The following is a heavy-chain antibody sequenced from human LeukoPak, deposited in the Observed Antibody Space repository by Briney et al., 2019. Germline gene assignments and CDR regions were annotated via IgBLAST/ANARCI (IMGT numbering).Heavy chain of an antibody. CDR3: ARVLAVAVTIWSDP. V-gene: IGHV1-2*02. CDR2: INPNSGGT. Sequence: GASVRVSCKASGYTFTGYYVHWVRQAPGQGLEWMGWINPNSGGTNYAQKFQGRVTMTRDTSISTAYMELSRLRSDDTAVYYCARVLAVAVTIWSDPWGQGTLVTVSS. CDR1: GYTFTGYY. D-gene: IGHD6-19*01. J-gene: IGHJ5*02.